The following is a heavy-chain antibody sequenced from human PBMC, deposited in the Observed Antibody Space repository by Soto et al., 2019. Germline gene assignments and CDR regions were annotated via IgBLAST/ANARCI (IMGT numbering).Heavy chain of an antibody. D-gene: IGHD5-12*01. J-gene: IGHJ4*02. V-gene: IGHV1-69*01. CDR1: GGTFSSYA. CDR3: ASLSGYDFGATDHPDY. Sequence: QVQLVQSGAEVKKPGSSVKVSCKASGGTFSSYAISWVRQAPGQGLEWMGGIIPIFGTANYAQKFQGRVTITADESTSTAYMELIILRSEDTAVYYCASLSGYDFGATDHPDYWGQGTLVTVSS. CDR2: IIPIFGTA.